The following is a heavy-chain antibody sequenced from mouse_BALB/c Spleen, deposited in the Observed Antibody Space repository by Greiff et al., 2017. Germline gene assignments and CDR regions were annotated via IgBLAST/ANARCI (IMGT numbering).Heavy chain of an antibody. V-gene: IGHV5-12-1*01. J-gene: IGHJ4*01. CDR3: ARHGLTLYAMDY. Sequence: EVKLMESGGGLVKPGGSLKLSCAASGFAFSSYDMSWVRQTPEKRLEWVAYISSGGGSTYYPDTVKGRFTISRDNAKNTLYLQMSSLKSEDTAMYYCARHGLTLYAMDYWGQGTSVTVSS. D-gene: IGHD3-1*01. CDR2: ISSGGGST. CDR1: GFAFSSYD.